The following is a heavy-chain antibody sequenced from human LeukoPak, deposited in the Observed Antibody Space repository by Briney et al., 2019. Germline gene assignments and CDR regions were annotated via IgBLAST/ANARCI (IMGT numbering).Heavy chain of an antibody. J-gene: IGHJ6*02. D-gene: IGHD5-12*01. CDR3: ARSRGSGYDPPYYYYGMDV. V-gene: IGHV1-2*02. Sequence: GASVKVSCKASGYTFTGYYMHWVRQAPGQGLEWMGWINPNSGGTNYAQKSQGRVTMTRDTSISTAYMELSRLRSDDTAVYYCARSRGSGYDPPYYYYGMDVWGQGTTVTASS. CDR2: INPNSGGT. CDR1: GYTFTGYY.